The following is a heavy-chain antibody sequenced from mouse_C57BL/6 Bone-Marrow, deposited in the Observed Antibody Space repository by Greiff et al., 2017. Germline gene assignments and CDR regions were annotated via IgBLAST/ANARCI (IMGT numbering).Heavy chain of an antibody. Sequence: QVQLQQPGAELVRPGTSVKLSCKASGYTFTSYWMHWVKQRPGQGLEWIGVIDPSDSYTNYNPKFKGKATLTVDTSSSTAYMQLSSLTSEDSAVYYCARETAQATFAYWGQGTLVTVSA. V-gene: IGHV1-59*01. J-gene: IGHJ3*01. CDR3: ARETAQATFAY. CDR2: IDPSDSYT. D-gene: IGHD3-2*02. CDR1: GYTFTSYW.